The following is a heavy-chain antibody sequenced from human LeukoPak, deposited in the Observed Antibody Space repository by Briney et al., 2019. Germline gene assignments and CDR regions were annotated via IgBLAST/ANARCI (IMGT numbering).Heavy chain of an antibody. CDR2: ISAYNGNT. D-gene: IGHD3-22*01. J-gene: IGHJ5*02. CDR1: GYTFTSYG. V-gene: IGHV1-18*01. CDR3: ARGGYGGYYDSSPYNWFDP. Sequence: ASVKVSCKASGYTFTSYGISWVRQAPGQGLEWMGWISAYNGNTNYAQKLQGRVTMTRDTSISTAYMELSRLRSDDTAVYYCARGGYGGYYDSSPYNWFDPWGQGTLVTVSS.